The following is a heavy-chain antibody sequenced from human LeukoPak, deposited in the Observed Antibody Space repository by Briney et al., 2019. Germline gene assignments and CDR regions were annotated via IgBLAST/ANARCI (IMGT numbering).Heavy chain of an antibody. CDR3: ASSIRTSGYEAYC. J-gene: IGHJ4*02. CDR2: IYHSGST. V-gene: IGHV4-4*02. D-gene: IGHD5-12*01. Sequence: PSGTLSLTCAVSGCSISSSNWWRWGRQPPGEGVEWIGEIYHSGSTNYNPSLKSRVTISVDKSKNQFSLKLSSVTAADTAVYYCASSIRTSGYEAYCWGQGTLVTASA. CDR1: GCSISSSNW.